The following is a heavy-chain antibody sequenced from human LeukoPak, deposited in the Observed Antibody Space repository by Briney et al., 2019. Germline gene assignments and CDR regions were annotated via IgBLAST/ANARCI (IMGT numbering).Heavy chain of an antibody. D-gene: IGHD3-10*01. CDR1: GYMFTSYA. J-gene: IGHJ3*02. V-gene: IGHV7-4-1*02. Sequence: GASVKVSCKASGYMFTSYAMNWVRQAPGQGLELMGWINTNTGNPTYAQGFTGWFVFSLDTSVSTAYLQISSLKAEDTAVYYCARDLRGDAFDIWGQGTMVTVSS. CDR2: INTNTGNP. CDR3: ARDLRGDAFDI.